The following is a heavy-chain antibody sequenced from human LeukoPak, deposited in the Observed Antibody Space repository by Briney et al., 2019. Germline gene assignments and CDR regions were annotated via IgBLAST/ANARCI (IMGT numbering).Heavy chain of an antibody. V-gene: IGHV4-61*01. J-gene: IGHJ4*02. Sequence: SETLSLTCTVSGGSISSSSYYWSWIRQPPGKGLEGIGYIYYSGSTNYTPSLKSRVTISVDTSKNQFSLKLSSVTAADTAVYYCARVVPAAMGFDYWGQGTLVTVSS. CDR1: GGSISSSSYY. CDR2: IYYSGST. D-gene: IGHD2-2*01. CDR3: ARVVPAAMGFDY.